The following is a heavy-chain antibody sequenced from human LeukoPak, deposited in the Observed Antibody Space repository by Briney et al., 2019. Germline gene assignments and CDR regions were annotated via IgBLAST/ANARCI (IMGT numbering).Heavy chain of an antibody. CDR3: ATEHFAY. V-gene: IGHV3-7*04. Sequence: GGSLRLSCAVSGFTFSVYWMNWVRQAPGKGLEWVASINQDESEKYYVDSVKGRFTISRDNAKNSLYLHINSLRAEDTAVYYCATEHFAYWGQGTLVTVSS. CDR2: INQDESEK. J-gene: IGHJ4*02. CDR1: GFTFSVYW.